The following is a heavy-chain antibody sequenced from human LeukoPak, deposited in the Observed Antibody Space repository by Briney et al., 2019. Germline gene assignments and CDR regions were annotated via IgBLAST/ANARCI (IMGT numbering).Heavy chain of an antibody. Sequence: GESLKISCKGSGYSFTSYWIGWVRQMPGKGLEWMGIIYPGDSDTRYSPSFQGQVTISADKSISTAYLWWSSLRASDTAMYYCATGGYCSSTSCYHFFDYWGQGTLVTVSS. CDR1: GYSFTSYW. V-gene: IGHV5-51*01. CDR3: ATGGYCSSTSCYHFFDY. J-gene: IGHJ4*02. CDR2: IYPGDSDT. D-gene: IGHD2-2*01.